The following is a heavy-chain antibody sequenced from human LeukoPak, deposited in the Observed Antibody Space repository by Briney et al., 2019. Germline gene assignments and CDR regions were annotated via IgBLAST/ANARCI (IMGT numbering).Heavy chain of an antibody. J-gene: IGHJ5*02. V-gene: IGHV1-8*01. CDR1: GYTFTSYD. CDR3: ARGYSSSWYVSGPTSRSWFDP. CDR2: MNPNSGNT. Sequence: ASVKVSCKASGYTFTSYDINWVRQATGQGLEWMGWMNPNSGNTGYAQKFQGRVTMTRNTSISTAYMELSSLRSEDTAVYYCARGYSSSWYVSGPTSRSWFDPWGQGTLVTVSS. D-gene: IGHD6-13*01.